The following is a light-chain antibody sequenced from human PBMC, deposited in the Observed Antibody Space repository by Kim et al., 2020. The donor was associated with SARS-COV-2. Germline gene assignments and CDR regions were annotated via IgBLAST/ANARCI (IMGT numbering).Light chain of an antibody. Sequence: GRPVTLSCTGTRRGGGVYSDGAWYQQHPGRAPKLMVYEVSKRPSGVPDRFSGSKSGNTASLTVSGLQAVDEADYYCSSYSVSNHYVFGPGTKVTVL. CDR2: EVS. J-gene: IGLJ1*01. CDR1: RRGGGVYSD. V-gene: IGLV2-8*01. CDR3: SSYSVSNHYV.